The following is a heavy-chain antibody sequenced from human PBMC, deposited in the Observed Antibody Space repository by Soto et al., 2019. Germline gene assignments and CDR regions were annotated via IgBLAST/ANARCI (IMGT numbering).Heavy chain of an antibody. Sequence: EVQLLESGGGLVQPGGSLRLSCAASGFTFSNFALRWVRQAPGKGPQWVSSIRGNGGATFYADSVKGRFTISRDNFKNTRYLQMSGLRAEDSAVYHCATDHSVSPEGVWGFASWGRGTLVTVSS. V-gene: IGHV3-23*01. CDR2: IRGNGGAT. D-gene: IGHD2-8*01. CDR3: ATDHSVSPEGVWGFAS. CDR1: GFTFSNFA. J-gene: IGHJ4*02.